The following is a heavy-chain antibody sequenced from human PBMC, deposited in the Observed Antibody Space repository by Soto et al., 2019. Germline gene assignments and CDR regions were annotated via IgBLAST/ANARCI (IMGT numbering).Heavy chain of an antibody. Sequence: GGSLRLSCAASGFTFSSYSMNWVRQAPGKGLEWVSSISSSSSYIYYADSVKGRFTISRDNAKNSLYLQMNSLRAEDTAVYYCARDQGKPTVFSPKRGYYYSGMDVWGQGTTVTVSS. CDR3: ARDQGKPTVFSPKRGYYYSGMDV. V-gene: IGHV3-21*01. CDR2: ISSSSSYI. D-gene: IGHD3-3*01. CDR1: GFTFSSYS. J-gene: IGHJ6*02.